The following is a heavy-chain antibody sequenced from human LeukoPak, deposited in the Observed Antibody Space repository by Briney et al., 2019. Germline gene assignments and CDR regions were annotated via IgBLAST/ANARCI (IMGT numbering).Heavy chain of an antibody. J-gene: IGHJ5*02. CDR3: ARDGSGYSYPNWFDP. CDR1: GGSFSGNY. D-gene: IGHD5-18*01. V-gene: IGHV4-34*01. CDR2: MNHSGSA. Sequence: SETLSLTCAVYGGSFSGNYWTWIRQSPRKGLERIGEMNHSGSANYNPSLKSRVTISVDTSKNQCSLTLTSVTAADTAVYYCARDGSGYSYPNWFDPWGQGTLVTVSS.